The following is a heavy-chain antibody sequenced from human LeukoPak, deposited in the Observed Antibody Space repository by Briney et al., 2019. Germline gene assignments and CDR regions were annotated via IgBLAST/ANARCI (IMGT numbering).Heavy chain of an antibody. CDR3: ARDLGDVGYYYYGMDV. Sequence: AASVKVSCKASGGTFSSYAISWVRQAPGQGLEWMGGIIPIFGTANYAQKFQGRVTITADESASTAYMELSSLRSEDTAVYYCARDLGDVGYYYYGMDVWGQGTTATVSS. D-gene: IGHD3-16*01. CDR2: IIPIFGTA. CDR1: GGTFSSYA. V-gene: IGHV1-69*13. J-gene: IGHJ6*02.